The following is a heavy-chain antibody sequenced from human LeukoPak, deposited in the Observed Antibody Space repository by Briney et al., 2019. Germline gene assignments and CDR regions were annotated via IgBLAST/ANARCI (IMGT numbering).Heavy chain of an antibody. J-gene: IGHJ4*02. CDR1: GFAFSDHS. D-gene: IGHD7-27*01. V-gene: IGHV3-48*02. CDR2: IRSSSSSI. Sequence: GSLRLSCAVSGFAFSDHSMNWVRQAPGKGLEWISYIRSSSSSIFYADSVKGRFTISTDNGRNSLYLQMNSLRDEDTAVYYCARDLSWGFDYWGQGILVTVSS. CDR3: ARDLSWGFDY.